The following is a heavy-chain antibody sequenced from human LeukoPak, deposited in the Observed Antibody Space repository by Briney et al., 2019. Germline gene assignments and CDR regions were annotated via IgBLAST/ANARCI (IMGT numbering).Heavy chain of an antibody. D-gene: IGHD3-9*01. CDR1: GFTFSNYA. CDR2: ITGSGGNT. J-gene: IGHJ4*02. Sequence: GASLRLSWAASGFTFSNYAMSWVRQAPEKGLEWVSAITGSGGNTYYADSVKGRFTISRDNSKNTLYLQMNSLRAEDTAVYYCAKWGDYDVLTGYYVSDYWGQGTLVTVSS. CDR3: AKWGDYDVLTGYYVSDY. V-gene: IGHV3-23*01.